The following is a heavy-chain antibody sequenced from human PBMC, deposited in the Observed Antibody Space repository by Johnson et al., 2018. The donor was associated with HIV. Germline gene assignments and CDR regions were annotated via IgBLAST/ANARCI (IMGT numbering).Heavy chain of an antibody. D-gene: IGHD1-26*01. CDR3: ASQLGATGAFDI. Sequence: QVQLVESGGGLVKPGGSLRLSCAASGFTFNDHYMSWVRQAPGKGLEWVSFIRYDGGNKSYGDSVKGRFTISRDNAKNSLYLQMNSLRAEDTAFYYCASQLGATGAFDIWGQGTMVTVSS. CDR2: IRYDGGNK. J-gene: IGHJ3*02. V-gene: IGHV3-11*01. CDR1: GFTFNDHY.